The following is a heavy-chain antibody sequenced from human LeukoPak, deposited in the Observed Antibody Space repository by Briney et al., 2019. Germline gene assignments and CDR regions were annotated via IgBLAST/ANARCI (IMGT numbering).Heavy chain of an antibody. Sequence: GRSLRLSCAASGFTFSSYAMHWVRQAPGKGLEWVAVISYDGSNKYYADSVKGRFTISRDNSKNTLYLQMNSLRAEDTAVYYCARELPLDAFDIWGQGTMVTVSS. CDR2: ISYDGSNK. V-gene: IGHV3-30-3*01. CDR3: ARELPLDAFDI. CDR1: GFTFSSYA. D-gene: IGHD1-26*01. J-gene: IGHJ3*02.